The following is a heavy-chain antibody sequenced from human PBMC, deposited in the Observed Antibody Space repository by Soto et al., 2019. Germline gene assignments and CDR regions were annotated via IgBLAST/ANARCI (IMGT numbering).Heavy chain of an antibody. Sequence: PGGSLRLSCAASGFTFSSYAMHWVRQAPGKGLEWVAVISYDGSNKYYADSVKGRFTISRDNSKNTLYLQMNSLRAEDTAVYYCAREMSTTVTNPSDAFDIWGQGTMVTVSS. V-gene: IGHV3-30-3*01. D-gene: IGHD4-17*01. CDR1: GFTFSSYA. J-gene: IGHJ3*02. CDR3: AREMSTTVTNPSDAFDI. CDR2: ISYDGSNK.